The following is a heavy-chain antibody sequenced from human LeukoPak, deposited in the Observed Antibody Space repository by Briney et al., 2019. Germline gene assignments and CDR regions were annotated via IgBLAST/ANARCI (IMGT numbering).Heavy chain of an antibody. V-gene: IGHV1-3*03. CDR2: INAGNGNT. Sequence: GASVRVSCKASGYTFTSYAMHWVRQAPGQRLEWMGWINAGNGNTKYSQEFQGRVTITRDTSASTAYMELSSLRSVDMAVYYCARGEEANLDYWGQGTLVTVSS. CDR1: GYTFTSYA. J-gene: IGHJ4*02. CDR3: ARGEEANLDY.